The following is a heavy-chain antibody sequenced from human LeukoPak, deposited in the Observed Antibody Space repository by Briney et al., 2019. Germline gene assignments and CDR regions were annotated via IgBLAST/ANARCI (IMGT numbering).Heavy chain of an antibody. J-gene: IGHJ4*02. D-gene: IGHD6-19*01. V-gene: IGHV4-4*07. CDR3: ARAQSSGWEDYFDY. Sequence: SETLSLTCTVSGGSISSYYWSWIRQPAGKGLEWIGRIYTSGSTNYNPSLKSRVTMSVDTSKNQFSLKLSSVTAADTAVYYCARAQSSGWEDYFDYWGQGTLVTVSS. CDR2: IYTSGST. CDR1: GGSISSYY.